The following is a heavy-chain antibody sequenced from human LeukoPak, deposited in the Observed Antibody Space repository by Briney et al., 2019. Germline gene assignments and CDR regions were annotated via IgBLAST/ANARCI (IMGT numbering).Heavy chain of an antibody. D-gene: IGHD6-13*01. Sequence: SVKVSCKASGFTFTSSAMQWVRQARGQRLEWIGWIVVGSGNTNYAQKFQERVTITRDMSTSTAYMELRSLRSDDTAVYYCARPYSSSWYRWGQGFTGAFDIWGQGTMVTVSS. CDR1: GFTFTSSA. V-gene: IGHV1-58*02. J-gene: IGHJ3*02. CDR3: ARPYSSSWYRWGQGFTGAFDI. CDR2: IVVGSGNT.